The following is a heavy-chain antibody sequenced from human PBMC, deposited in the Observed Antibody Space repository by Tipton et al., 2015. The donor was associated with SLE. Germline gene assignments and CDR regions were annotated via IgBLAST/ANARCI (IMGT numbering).Heavy chain of an antibody. V-gene: IGHV4-34*01. Sequence: SLTCAVYGGSFRGYYWSWIRQPPGKGLEWIGEINHSGSTNYNPSLKSRVTISVDTSKNQFSLKLSSVTAADTAVYYCARNRGYCGGDCYSSFDYWGQGTLVTVSS. J-gene: IGHJ4*02. D-gene: IGHD2-21*01. CDR1: GGSFRGYY. CDR2: INHSGST. CDR3: ARNRGYCGGDCYSSFDY.